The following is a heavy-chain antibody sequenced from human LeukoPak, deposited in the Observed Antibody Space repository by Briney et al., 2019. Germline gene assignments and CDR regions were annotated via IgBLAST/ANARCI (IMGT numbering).Heavy chain of an antibody. J-gene: IGHJ4*02. CDR1: GFTFSSYT. Sequence: GGSLRLSCAASGFTFSSYTTSWVRQAPGKGLEWVSTISPSASYIYYADSVKGRYTISRDNAKSSLFLQMNSLRAEDTAVYYCARMAGTRIYYFDYWGQGTLVTVSS. CDR2: ISPSASYI. D-gene: IGHD5-24*01. CDR3: ARMAGTRIYYFDY. V-gene: IGHV3-21*01.